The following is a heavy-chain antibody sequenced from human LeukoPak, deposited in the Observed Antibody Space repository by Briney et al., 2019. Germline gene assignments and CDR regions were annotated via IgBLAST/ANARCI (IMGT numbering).Heavy chain of an antibody. V-gene: IGHV3-30-3*01. CDR1: GFTFSSYA. Sequence: GGSLRLSCAASGFTFSSYAMHWVRQAPGKGLEWVAVISYDGSNKYYADSVKGRFTISRDNSKNTLYLQMNSLRAEDTAVYYCARGPDYGDYRIDYWGRGTLVTVSS. J-gene: IGHJ4*02. D-gene: IGHD4-17*01. CDR3: ARGPDYGDYRIDY. CDR2: ISYDGSNK.